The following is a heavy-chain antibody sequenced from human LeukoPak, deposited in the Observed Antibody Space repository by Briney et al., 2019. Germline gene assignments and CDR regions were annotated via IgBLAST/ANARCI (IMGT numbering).Heavy chain of an antibody. D-gene: IGHD3-22*01. Sequence: GESLKISCATSGFTFSTSWMHWVRQAPGKGLVWVSRINTDGNTRDYADSVKGRFTISRDNAKNTLYLRMNSLRAEDTAVYYCVRDMGYYDKVWGQGTLVTVSS. CDR2: INTDGNTR. CDR3: VRDMGYYDKV. CDR1: GFTFSTSW. V-gene: IGHV3-74*01. J-gene: IGHJ4*02.